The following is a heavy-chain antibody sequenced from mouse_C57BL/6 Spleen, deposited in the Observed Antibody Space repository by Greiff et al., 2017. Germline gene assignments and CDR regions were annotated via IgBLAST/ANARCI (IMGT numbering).Heavy chain of an antibody. J-gene: IGHJ1*03. Sequence: QVQLQQSGAELVKPGASVKMSCKASGYTFTSYWITWVKQRPGQGLEWFGDIYPGSGSTNYNEKFKSKATLTVDTSSSTAYMQLSSLTAEDSAVDYCARAPYYYGSSQPYFDVWGTGTTVTDSS. V-gene: IGHV1-55*01. CDR3: ARAPYYYGSSQPYFDV. D-gene: IGHD1-1*01. CDR1: GYTFTSYW. CDR2: IYPGSGST.